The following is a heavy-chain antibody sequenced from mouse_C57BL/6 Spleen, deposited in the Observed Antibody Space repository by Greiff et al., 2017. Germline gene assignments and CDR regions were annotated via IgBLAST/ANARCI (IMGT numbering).Heavy chain of an antibody. CDR2: ISDGGSYT. J-gene: IGHJ3*01. CDR1: GFTFSSYA. Sequence: EVQGVESGGGLVKPGGSLKLSCAASGFTFSSYAMSWVRQTPEKRLEWVATISDGGSYTYYPDNVKGRFTISRDNAKNNLYLQMSHLKSEDTAMYYCARDDYDRVGAYWGQGTLVTVSA. D-gene: IGHD2-4*01. V-gene: IGHV5-4*01. CDR3: ARDDYDRVGAY.